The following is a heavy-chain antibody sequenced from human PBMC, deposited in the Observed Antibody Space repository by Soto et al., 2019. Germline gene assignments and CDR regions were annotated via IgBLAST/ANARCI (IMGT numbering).Heavy chain of an antibody. D-gene: IGHD4-17*01. V-gene: IGHV1-69*13. CDR1: GGTFSSYA. CDR2: IIPIFGTA. Sequence: ASVKVSCKASGGTFSSYAISWVRQAPGQGLEWMGGIIPIFGTANYAQKFQGRVTITADESTSTAYMELSSLRSEDTAVYYCARVDGXPSVTYTYYYYYYGMDVWGQGTTVTVSS. CDR3: ARVDGXPSVTYTYYYYYYGMDV. J-gene: IGHJ6*02.